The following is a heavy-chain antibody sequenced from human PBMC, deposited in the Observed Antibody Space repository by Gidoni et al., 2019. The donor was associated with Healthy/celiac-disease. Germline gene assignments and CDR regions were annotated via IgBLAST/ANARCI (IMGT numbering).Heavy chain of an antibody. V-gene: IGHV3-15*01. J-gene: IGHJ4*02. CDR2: IKSKTDGGTT. D-gene: IGHD2-15*01. CDR1: GFTFSTSW. CDR3: TTLLHCSGGSCYSD. Sequence: EVQLVESGGGLVQPGGSLRLSCAASGFTFSTSWMSWVRQAPGTGLGWVGRIKSKTDGGTTDYAAPVKGRFTISRDDSKNTLYLQMNSLKTEDTAVFYCTTLLHCSGGSCYSDWGQGTLVTVSS.